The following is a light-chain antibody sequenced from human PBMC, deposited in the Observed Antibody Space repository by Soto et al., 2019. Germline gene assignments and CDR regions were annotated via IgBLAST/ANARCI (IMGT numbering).Light chain of an antibody. Sequence: EIVLTQSPGTLSLSSGERATLSCRASQSVRSNYLAWYQQKPGQAPRLLIYGASSRATGIPDRFGGSGSGTDFTLTIRRLEPEDFAVYYCQQYGSSPRVTFGGGTKVEIK. CDR1: QSVRSNY. V-gene: IGKV3-20*01. CDR2: GAS. J-gene: IGKJ4*01. CDR3: QQYGSSPRVT.